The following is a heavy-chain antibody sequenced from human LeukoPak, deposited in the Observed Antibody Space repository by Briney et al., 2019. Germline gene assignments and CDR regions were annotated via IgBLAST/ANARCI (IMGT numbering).Heavy chain of an antibody. CDR3: ARGWLDSSLGPYYFDY. Sequence: PSETLSLTCAVYGGSFSGYYWSWIRQPPGKGLEWIGEINHSGSTNYNPSLKSRVTISVDTSKNQFSLKLSSVTAADTAVYYCARGWLDSSLGPYYFDYWGQGTLVTVSS. CDR1: GGSFSGYY. J-gene: IGHJ4*02. V-gene: IGHV4-34*01. D-gene: IGHD6-13*01. CDR2: INHSGST.